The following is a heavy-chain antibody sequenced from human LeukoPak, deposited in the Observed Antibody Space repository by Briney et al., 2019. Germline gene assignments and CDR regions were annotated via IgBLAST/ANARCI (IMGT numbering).Heavy chain of an antibody. D-gene: IGHD6-19*01. V-gene: IGHV3-53*01. CDR2: VNSGGTA. Sequence: GGSLRLSCAASGFIVSSNYVGWVRQAPGKGLEWVSFVNSGGTANYADSVKGRFTISRDNSKNTLYLQMNSLRAEDTAVYYCARGPYSSGWYGLDYWGQGTLVTVSS. J-gene: IGHJ4*02. CDR3: ARGPYSSGWYGLDY. CDR1: GFIVSSNY.